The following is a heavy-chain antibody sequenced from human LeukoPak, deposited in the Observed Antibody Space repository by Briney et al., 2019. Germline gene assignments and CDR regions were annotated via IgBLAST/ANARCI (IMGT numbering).Heavy chain of an antibody. J-gene: IGHJ6*03. V-gene: IGHV4-59*01. CDR3: ARGRSSMVRGYYYYYMDV. D-gene: IGHD3-10*01. CDR1: GGSISSYY. CDR2: IYYSGST. Sequence: PSETLSLTCTVSGGSISSYYWSWIRQPPGKELEGIGYIYYSGSTNYNPSLKSRVTISVDTSKNQFSLKLSSVTAADTAVYYCARGRSSMVRGYYYYYMDVWGKGTTVTISS.